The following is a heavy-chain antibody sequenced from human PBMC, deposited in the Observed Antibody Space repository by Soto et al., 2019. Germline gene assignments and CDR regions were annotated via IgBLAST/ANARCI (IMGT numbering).Heavy chain of an antibody. V-gene: IGHV3-53*01. CDR3: ARELSYYYGMDV. Sequence: PGGSLRLSCAASGFTVSSNYMSWVRQAPGKGQEWVSVIYSGGDTYYADSVKGRFTISRDNSKNTMYLQMNSLRAEDTAVYYCARELSYYYGMDVWGQGTSVTFSS. CDR2: IYSGGDT. CDR1: GFTVSSNY. J-gene: IGHJ6*02. D-gene: IGHD3-16*01.